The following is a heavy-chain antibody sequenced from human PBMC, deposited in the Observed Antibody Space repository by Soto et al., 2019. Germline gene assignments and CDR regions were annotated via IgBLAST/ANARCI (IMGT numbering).Heavy chain of an antibody. J-gene: IGHJ5*02. CDR1: GGSICSGNSYS. Sequence: QLQLQESGSGLVKPSQTLSLTCAVSGGSICSGNSYSWSWIRQPPGKGLEWIGSISHTGSTSYNPSLKGRVTMSVDKSKNQFSLKLSSVTAADMAVYYCARAVAPYLGTWFDPWGQGTLVIVSS. CDR2: ISHTGST. CDR3: ARAVAPYLGTWFDP. V-gene: IGHV4-30-2*01. D-gene: IGHD3-16*01.